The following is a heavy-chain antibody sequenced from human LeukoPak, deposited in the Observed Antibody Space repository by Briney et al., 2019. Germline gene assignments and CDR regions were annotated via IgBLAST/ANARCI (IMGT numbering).Heavy chain of an antibody. Sequence: GGSLRLSCAASGFTFSSYGMHWVRQAPGKGLEWVAFIRCDGSNKYYADSVKGRFTISRDNSKNTLYLQMNSLRAEDTAVYYCAKDVVEWELTPHYFDYWGQGTLVTVSS. CDR1: GFTFSSYG. CDR2: IRCDGSNK. D-gene: IGHD1-26*01. CDR3: AKDVVEWELTPHYFDY. V-gene: IGHV3-30*02. J-gene: IGHJ4*02.